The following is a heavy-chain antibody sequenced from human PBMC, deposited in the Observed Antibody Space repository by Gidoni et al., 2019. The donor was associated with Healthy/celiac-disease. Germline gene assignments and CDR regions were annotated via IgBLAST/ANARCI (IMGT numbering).Heavy chain of an antibody. Sequence: EVQLVESGGGLVKPGGSLRLSCAASGFTFSSYSMNWVRQAPGKGLEWVSSISSSSSYIYYADSVKGRFTISRDNAKNSLYLQMNSLRAEDTAVYYCARATMEEYYGMDVWGQGTTVTVSS. D-gene: IGHD5-12*01. V-gene: IGHV3-21*01. CDR3: ARATMEEYYGMDV. J-gene: IGHJ6*02. CDR2: ISSSSSYI. CDR1: GFTFSSYS.